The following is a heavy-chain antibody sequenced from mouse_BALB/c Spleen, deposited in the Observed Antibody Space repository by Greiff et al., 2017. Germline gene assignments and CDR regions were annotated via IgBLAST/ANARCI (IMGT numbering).Heavy chain of an antibody. V-gene: IGHV1-7*01. CDR3: ARYGNYFYFDD. D-gene: IGHD2-1*01. Sequence: VQLQQSGAELAKPGASVKMSCKASGYTFTSYWMHWVKQRPGQGLEWIGYINPSTGYTEYNQKFKDKATLTADKSSSTAYMQLSSLTSEDSAVYYCARYGNYFYFDDWGQGTTLTVSS. CDR2: INPSTGYT. J-gene: IGHJ2*01. CDR1: GYTFTSYW.